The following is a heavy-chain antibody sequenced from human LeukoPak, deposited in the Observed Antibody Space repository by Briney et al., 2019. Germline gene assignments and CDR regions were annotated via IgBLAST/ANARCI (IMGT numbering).Heavy chain of an antibody. V-gene: IGHV3-64D*06. J-gene: IGHJ4*02. Sequence: PGGSLRLSCSASGFTFSSYAMQWVRQAPGKGLEYVSAISSNGGSTYYADSVKGRFAISRDNSKNTLYLQMSSLRAEDTAVYYCVKAPDRYFEAYFDYWGQGTLVTVSS. CDR3: VKAPDRYFEAYFDY. CDR1: GFTFSSYA. D-gene: IGHD3-9*01. CDR2: ISSNGGST.